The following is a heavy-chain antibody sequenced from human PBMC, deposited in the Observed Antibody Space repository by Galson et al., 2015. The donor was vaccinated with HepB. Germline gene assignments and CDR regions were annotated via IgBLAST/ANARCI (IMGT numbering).Heavy chain of an antibody. CDR3: ARGDLQGWLRLRAGMDV. Sequence: SLRLSCAASGFTFSSYALHWVRQAPGKGLQYVSTISSDGGSTYYANSVKGRFTISRDNSKNTLYLQMGSLRAEDMAVYYCARGDLQGWLRLRAGMDVWGQGTTVTVSS. CDR2: ISSDGGST. D-gene: IGHD5-12*01. V-gene: IGHV3-64*01. CDR1: GFTFSSYA. J-gene: IGHJ6*02.